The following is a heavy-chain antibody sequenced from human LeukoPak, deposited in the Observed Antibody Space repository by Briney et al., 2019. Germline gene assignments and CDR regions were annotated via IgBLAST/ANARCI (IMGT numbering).Heavy chain of an antibody. Sequence: PGGSLRLSCAASGFTVSSNYMSWVRQAPGKGLEWVSVIYSGSSTYYADSVKGRYTISRDNSKNTLYLQMNSLRAEDTAVYYCARVSLDRDFDYWGQGTLVTVSS. CDR1: GFTVSSNY. V-gene: IGHV3-53*01. CDR3: ARVSLDRDFDY. D-gene: IGHD1-14*01. CDR2: IYSGSST. J-gene: IGHJ4*02.